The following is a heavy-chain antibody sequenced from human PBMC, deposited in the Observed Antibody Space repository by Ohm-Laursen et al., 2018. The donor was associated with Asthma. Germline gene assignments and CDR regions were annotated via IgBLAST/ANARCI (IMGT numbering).Heavy chain of an antibody. V-gene: IGHV4-34*08. CDR1: GDKFSAYY. J-gene: IGHJ4*02. D-gene: IGHD1-26*01. CDR2: ITHAGYA. Sequence: SETLSLTCAASGDKFSAYYFSWIRQLPGQGLEWIGQITHAGYANYKASLESRVTISVDTSKEQFSLNVNFVTDADTAVYFCVASRQSAWGWDLWGQGTLVTVSS. CDR3: VASRQSAWGWDL.